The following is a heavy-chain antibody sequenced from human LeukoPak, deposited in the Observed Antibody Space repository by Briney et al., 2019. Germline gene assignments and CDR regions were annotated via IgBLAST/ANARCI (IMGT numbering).Heavy chain of an antibody. CDR1: RFTFSSYW. V-gene: IGHV3-7*01. D-gene: IGHD3-22*01. J-gene: IGHJ3*02. CDR3: AREVHQYYYDSWGAFDI. CDR2: IKQDGSEK. Sequence: GGSLRLSCAASRFTFSSYWMSWVRQAPGKGLEWVANIKQDGSEKYYVDSVKGRFTISRDNAKNSLYLQMNSLRAEDTAVFYCAREVHQYYYDSWGAFDIWGQGTMVTVSS.